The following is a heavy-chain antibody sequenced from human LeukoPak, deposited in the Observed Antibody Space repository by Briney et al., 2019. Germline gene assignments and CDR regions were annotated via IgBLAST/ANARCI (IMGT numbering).Heavy chain of an antibody. CDR2: IYYSGST. D-gene: IGHD3-10*01. CDR1: GGSINSSSYY. J-gene: IGHJ3*02. V-gene: IGHV4-39*01. Sequence: SETLSLTCTVSGGSINSSSYYWGWIRQPPGKGLEWIGSIYYSGSTYYNPSLKSRVTISVDTSKNQFSLKLSSVTASDTAVYYCARRFAPSRNDAFDIWGQGTMVTVSS. CDR3: ARRFAPSRNDAFDI.